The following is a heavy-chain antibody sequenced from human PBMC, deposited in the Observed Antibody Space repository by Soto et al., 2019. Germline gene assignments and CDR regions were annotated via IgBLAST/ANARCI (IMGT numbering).Heavy chain of an antibody. CDR3: ARDRGYDAHDYYYNAMDV. Sequence: GGSLRLSCVASGFTFRTYTMNWVRQAPGKGLEWVSGIRGFSPYTFYAESVKGRFTISRDNAKNSLYLQMNSLGVEDTAVYYCARDRGYDAHDYYYNAMDVWGQGATVTVSS. D-gene: IGHD2-15*01. J-gene: IGHJ6*02. CDR1: GFTFRTYT. V-gene: IGHV3-21*01. CDR2: IRGFSPYT.